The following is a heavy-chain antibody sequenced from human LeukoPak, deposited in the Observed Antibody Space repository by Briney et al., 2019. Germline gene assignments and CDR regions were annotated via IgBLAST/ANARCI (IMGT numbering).Heavy chain of an antibody. CDR1: GYTFTGYY. Sequence: ASVTVSCKASGYTFTGYYMHWVRQAPGQGLEWMGWINPNSGGTNYAQKFQGRVTMTRDTSISTAYMELSRLRSDDTAVYYCARDPPSHSSGHLIWGQGTMVTVSS. J-gene: IGHJ3*02. CDR2: INPNSGGT. V-gene: IGHV1-2*02. CDR3: ARDPPSHSSGHLI. D-gene: IGHD6-19*01.